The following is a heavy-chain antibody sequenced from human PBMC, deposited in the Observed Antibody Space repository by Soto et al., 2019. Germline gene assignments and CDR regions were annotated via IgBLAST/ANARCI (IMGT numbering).Heavy chain of an antibody. D-gene: IGHD2-15*01. J-gene: IGHJ4*02. V-gene: IGHV3-23*01. Sequence: GGSLRLSCAASGFPFSSYAMSWVRQPPGKGLEWVSSISVSGGSTYSAYYADSVRGRLTISRDDSRNTMYLQMNSLRAEDTAVYYCARRSGGNVDYWGQGTLVTVSS. CDR3: ARRSGGNVDY. CDR2: ISVSGGSTYSA. CDR1: GFPFSSYA.